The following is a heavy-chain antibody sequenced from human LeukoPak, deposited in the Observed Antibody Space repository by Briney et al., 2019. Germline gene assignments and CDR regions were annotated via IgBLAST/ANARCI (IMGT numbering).Heavy chain of an antibody. V-gene: IGHV4-38-2*02. CDR2: IYHSGST. J-gene: IGHJ4*02. CDR3: ARGDYVNFDY. CDR1: GYSISSGYY. D-gene: IGHD4-17*01. Sequence: SETLSLTCTVSGYSISSGYYWGWIRQPPGKGLEWIGSIYHSGSTYYNPSLKSRVTISVDTSKNQFSLKLSSVTAADTAVYYCARGDYVNFDYWGQGTLVTVSS.